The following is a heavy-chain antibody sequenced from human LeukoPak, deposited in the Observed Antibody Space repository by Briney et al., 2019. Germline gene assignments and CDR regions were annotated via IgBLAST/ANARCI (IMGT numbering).Heavy chain of an antibody. Sequence: GGSLRLSCAASGFSFSSYWMHWVRQAPGKGLVWVSRINSDGSSTSYADSVKGRFTISRDNAKNSLYLEMNSLRGEDTAVYYCARDKVVGATNFDYWGQGTLVTVSS. J-gene: IGHJ4*02. CDR1: GFSFSSYW. V-gene: IGHV3-74*01. CDR2: INSDGSST. CDR3: ARDKVVGATNFDY. D-gene: IGHD2-15*01.